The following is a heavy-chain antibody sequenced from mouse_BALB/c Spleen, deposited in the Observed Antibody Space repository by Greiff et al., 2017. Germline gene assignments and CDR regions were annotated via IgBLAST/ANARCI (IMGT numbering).Heavy chain of an antibody. CDR2: INPNNGGT. CDR1: GYTFTDYN. J-gene: IGHJ2*01. D-gene: IGHD1-1*01. V-gene: IGHV1-18*01. Sequence: VQLQQSGPELVKPGASVKIPCKASGYTFTDYNMDWVKQSHGKSLEWIGDINPNNGGTIYNQKFKGKATLTVDKSSSTAYMELRSLTSEDTAVYYCARSLFYYYGSSYFDNWGQGTTLTVSS. CDR3: ARSLFYYYGSSYFDN.